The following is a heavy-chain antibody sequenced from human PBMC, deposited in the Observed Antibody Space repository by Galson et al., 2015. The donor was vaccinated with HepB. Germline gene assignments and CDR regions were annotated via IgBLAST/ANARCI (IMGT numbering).Heavy chain of an antibody. J-gene: IGHJ3*02. Sequence: SLRLSCAASGFNFGNYWMHWVRQSPGMGLVWVSRVSSDGSTTTYADSVKGRFTISRDNAKNTQYLQMNSLRDEDTAVYYCVRGGGYCSGGSCPPDNTFVIWGQGKMVTVPS. CDR1: GFNFGNYW. CDR3: VRGGGYCSGGSCPPDNTFVI. D-gene: IGHD2-15*01. V-gene: IGHV3-74*01. CDR2: VSSDGSTT.